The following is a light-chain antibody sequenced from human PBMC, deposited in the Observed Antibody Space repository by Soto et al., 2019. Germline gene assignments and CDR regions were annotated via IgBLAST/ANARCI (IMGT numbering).Light chain of an antibody. Sequence: DIQMTQTRSSLSASVGGRVTITCRASQGISTYLAWYQQKPGKVPKLLIYAASTLQSGVPSRFSGSGSGTEFTLTISSLQPEDVATYYCQKYNSAPLTFGGGTKVEIK. CDR1: QGISTY. J-gene: IGKJ4*01. CDR3: QKYNSAPLT. V-gene: IGKV1-27*01. CDR2: AAS.